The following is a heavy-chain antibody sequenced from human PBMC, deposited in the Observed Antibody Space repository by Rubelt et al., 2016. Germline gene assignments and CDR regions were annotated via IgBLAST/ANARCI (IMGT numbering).Heavy chain of an antibody. Sequence: YTFTSYAMHWVRQAPGQSLEWMGWINAGNGNTDYAQKFQGRVTMTRDTAASTAYMELGSLRAEDTAVYYCARLGCSRTSCPPDGSGSYTFDYWGQGTLVPVSS. J-gene: IGHJ4*02. CDR1: YTFTSYA. D-gene: IGHD3-10*01. CDR2: INAGNGNT. CDR3: ARLGCSRTSCPPDGSGSYTFDY. V-gene: IGHV1-3*01.